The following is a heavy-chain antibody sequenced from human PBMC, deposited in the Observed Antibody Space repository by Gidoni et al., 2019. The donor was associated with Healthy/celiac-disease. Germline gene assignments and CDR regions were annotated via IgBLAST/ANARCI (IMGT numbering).Heavy chain of an antibody. CDR3: AREVQVSGYSTDY. D-gene: IGHD5-12*01. Sequence: QVQLVESGGGVVQPGRSLRLSCAASGLTFSSYAMHWVRQAPGKGLEWVAVISYDGSNKYYADSVKGRFTISRDNSKNTLYLQMNSLRAEDTAVYYCAREVQVSGYSTDYWGQGTLVTVSS. CDR1: GLTFSSYA. CDR2: ISYDGSNK. J-gene: IGHJ4*02. V-gene: IGHV3-30-3*01.